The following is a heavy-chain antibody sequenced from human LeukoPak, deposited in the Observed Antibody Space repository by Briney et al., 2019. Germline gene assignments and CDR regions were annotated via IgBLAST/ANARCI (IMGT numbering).Heavy chain of an antibody. J-gene: IGHJ4*02. V-gene: IGHV3-30*04. CDR1: GFTFSTYA. CDR3: ARGGDNFDWLLCSDY. CDR2: ISQNGNEK. D-gene: IGHD3-9*01. Sequence: GGSLRLSCAASGFTFSTYAMHWVRQAPGKGLEWVAVISQNGNEKYYTDSVKGRFTISRDSSMSTLYLQMNSLRAEDTAVYYCARGGDNFDWLLCSDYWGQGTLVTVSS.